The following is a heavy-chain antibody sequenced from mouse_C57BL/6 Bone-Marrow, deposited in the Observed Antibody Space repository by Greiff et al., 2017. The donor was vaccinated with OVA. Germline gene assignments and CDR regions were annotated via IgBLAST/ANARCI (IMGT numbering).Heavy chain of an antibody. D-gene: IGHD1-1*01. CDR3: ARLAIYGSSPAFDV. J-gene: IGHJ1*03. CDR1: GYTFTSYG. V-gene: IGHV1-81*01. CDR2: IYPRSGNT. Sequence: VQLQQSGAELARPGASVKLSCKASGYTFTSYGISWVKQRTGQGLEWIGEIYPRSGNTYYNEQFKGKATLTADKSSSTAYMELRSLTSEDSAVYVCARLAIYGSSPAFDVWGTGTTVTVSS.